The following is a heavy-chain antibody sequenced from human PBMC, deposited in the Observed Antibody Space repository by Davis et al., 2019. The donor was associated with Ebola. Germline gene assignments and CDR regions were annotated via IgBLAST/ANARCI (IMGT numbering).Heavy chain of an antibody. J-gene: IGHJ5*02. V-gene: IGHV4-31*03. CDR2: ISFTGTT. CDR3: ARTRPGVVVPPAIRRNWFDP. Sequence: PSETLSLTCSVSGGSITSGGYYWSWIRQQPGKGLEWIGYISFTGTTYYNPSLKTRLTISLDISENHFSLKLNSVPAADTAVYYCARTRPGVVVPPAIRRNWFDPWGQGTLVTVSS. D-gene: IGHD2-2*02. CDR1: GGSITSGGYY.